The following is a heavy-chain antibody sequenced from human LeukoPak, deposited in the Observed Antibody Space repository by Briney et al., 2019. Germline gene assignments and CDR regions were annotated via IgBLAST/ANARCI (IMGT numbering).Heavy chain of an antibody. J-gene: IGHJ6*03. CDR1: GYTFSDLS. D-gene: IGHD6-13*01. CDR3: ASRGYSSSWSSRPYYYYYYMDV. CDR2: FDPAEGKN. Sequence: GASVKVSCKVSGYTFSDLSVHWVRQAPGKGLEWMGGFDPAEGKNIDAQKFQGRVTLTVDTSTETVYMELSSLRSEDTAVYYCASRGYSSSWSSRPYYYYYYMDVWGKGTTVTVSS. V-gene: IGHV1-24*01.